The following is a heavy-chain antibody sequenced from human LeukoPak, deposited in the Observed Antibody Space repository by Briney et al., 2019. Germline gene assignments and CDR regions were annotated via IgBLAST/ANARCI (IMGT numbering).Heavy chain of an antibody. CDR2: IKQDGSEK. Sequence: GGSLRLSCAASGFTFSSYWMSWVRQAPGKGLEWVANIKQDGSEKYYVDSVKGRFTISRDNAKNSLYLQMNSLRAEDTAVYYCARERTIAPTPPGWFDPWGQGTLVTVSS. J-gene: IGHJ5*02. CDR1: GFTFSSYW. V-gene: IGHV3-7*01. CDR3: ARERTIAPTPPGWFDP. D-gene: IGHD6-13*01.